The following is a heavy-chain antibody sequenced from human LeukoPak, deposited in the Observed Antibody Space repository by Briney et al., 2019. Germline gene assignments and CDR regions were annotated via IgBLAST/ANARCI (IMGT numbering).Heavy chain of an antibody. D-gene: IGHD3-10*01. V-gene: IGHV4-39*01. CDR3: ASNGVEGYYFDY. CDR2: IYYSGST. Sequence: SETLSLTCTVSGGSISSSSYYWGWIRQPPGKGLVWIGTIYYSGSTYYNPSLKSRVTISVDTSKNQFSLKLTSVTAADTAVYYCASNGVEGYYFDYWGQGTLVTVSS. J-gene: IGHJ4*02. CDR1: GGSISSSSYY.